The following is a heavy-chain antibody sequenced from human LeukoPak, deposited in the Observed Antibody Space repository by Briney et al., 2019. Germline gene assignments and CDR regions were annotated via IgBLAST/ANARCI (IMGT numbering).Heavy chain of an antibody. Sequence: SETLSLSCTVSGGSISNYYWNWLRQPPGKGLEWIGYIYYSGSTKYNPSLKSRVTMSLDTSKKQFSLRLTSVTAADTAVYYCARGFDSKSTYFDYWGLGTLVTVSS. CDR1: GGSISNYY. D-gene: IGHD5-12*01. J-gene: IGHJ4*02. CDR2: IYYSGST. V-gene: IGHV4-59*01. CDR3: ARGFDSKSTYFDY.